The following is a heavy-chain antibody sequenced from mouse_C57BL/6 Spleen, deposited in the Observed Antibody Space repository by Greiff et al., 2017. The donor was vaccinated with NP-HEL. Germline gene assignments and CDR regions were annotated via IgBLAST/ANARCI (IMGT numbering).Heavy chain of an antibody. CDR1: GFTFSSYG. J-gene: IGHJ2*01. CDR3: ARQGPNFDD. V-gene: IGHV5-6*01. Sequence: EVQGVESGGDLVKPGGSLKLSCAASGFTFSSYGMSWVRQTPDKRLEWVATISSGGSYTYYPDSVKGRFTISRDNAKNTLYLQMSSLKSEDTAMYYCARQGPNFDDWGQGTTLTVSS. CDR2: ISSGGSYT.